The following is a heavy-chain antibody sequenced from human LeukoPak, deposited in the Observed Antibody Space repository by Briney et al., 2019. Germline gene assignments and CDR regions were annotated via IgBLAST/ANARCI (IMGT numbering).Heavy chain of an antibody. CDR1: GGTFSSYA. J-gene: IGHJ4*02. Sequence: EASVKVSCKAPGGTFSSYAISWVRQAPGQGLEWMGRIIPIFGTANYAQKFQGRVTITTDESTSTAYMELSSLRSEDTAVYYCARDSSGYTFGSFDYWGRGTLVTVSS. CDR2: IIPIFGTA. D-gene: IGHD3-22*01. CDR3: ARDSSGYTFGSFDY. V-gene: IGHV1-69*05.